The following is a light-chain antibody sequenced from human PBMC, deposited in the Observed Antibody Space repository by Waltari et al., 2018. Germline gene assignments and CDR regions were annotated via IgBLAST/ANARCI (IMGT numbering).Light chain of an antibody. J-gene: IGKJ5*01. V-gene: IGKV1-9*01. Sequence: DIQLTQSPSFLSASVGDRVTSTCRASQGISSYLAWYQQKPGKAPKLLIYAASTLQSGVPSRFSGSGSGTEFTLTISSLQPEDFATYYCQQLNSYITFGQGTRLEIK. CDR2: AAS. CDR1: QGISSY. CDR3: QQLNSYIT.